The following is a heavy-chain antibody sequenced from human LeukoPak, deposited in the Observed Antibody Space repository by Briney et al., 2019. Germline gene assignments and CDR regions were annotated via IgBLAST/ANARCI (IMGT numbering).Heavy chain of an antibody. Sequence: GGSLRLSCVASGFTFSNYWMHWVREPPGKGLVWVSRIYVNGRTTNYADSVKGRFTISRDNAKNTVYLEMNSLSVEDTATYYCIRDFRSADLWGQGTLVTVTS. CDR3: IRDFRSADL. V-gene: IGHV3-74*01. CDR1: GFTFSNYW. J-gene: IGHJ5*02. CDR2: IYVNGRTT.